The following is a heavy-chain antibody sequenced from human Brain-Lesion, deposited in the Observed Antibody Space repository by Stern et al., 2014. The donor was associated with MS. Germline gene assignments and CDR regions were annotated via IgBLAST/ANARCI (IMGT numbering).Heavy chain of an antibody. CDR1: GYIFTGYS. CDR3: ARDQRGITIFGVVTDYYYLGMDV. Sequence: VQLVASGAEVKKPGASVKVSCKTSGYIFTGYSIPWVRQAPGQGLEWMAWINPNTAGPKYAQKFQGRVTMSRDTSISTAYVELSSLTSDDTAVYYCARDQRGITIFGVVTDYYYLGMDVWGQGTTVTVSS. CDR2: INPNTAGP. J-gene: IGHJ6*02. V-gene: IGHV1-2*02. D-gene: IGHD3-3*01.